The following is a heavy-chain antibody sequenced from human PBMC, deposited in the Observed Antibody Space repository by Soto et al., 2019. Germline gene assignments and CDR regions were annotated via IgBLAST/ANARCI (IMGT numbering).Heavy chain of an antibody. D-gene: IGHD3-10*01. V-gene: IGHV1-18*01. Sequence: ASVKVSCKASGYTFTSYGISWVRQAPGQGLEWMGWISAYNGNTNYAQKLQGRVTMTTDTSTSTAYMELRSLRSDDTAVYYCARDRYYGSGSYSVAGDYWGQGTLVTVSS. CDR1: GYTFTSYG. CDR3: ARDRYYGSGSYSVAGDY. CDR2: ISAYNGNT. J-gene: IGHJ4*02.